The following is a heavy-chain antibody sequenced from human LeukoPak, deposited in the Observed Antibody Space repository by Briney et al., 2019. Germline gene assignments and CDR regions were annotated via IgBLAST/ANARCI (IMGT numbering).Heavy chain of an antibody. CDR2: ISGSGGST. D-gene: IGHD3-16*01. J-gene: IGHJ4*02. CDR3: AKDLRGGGAYFDY. Sequence: GGSLRLSCVASGFTFSSYAMSWVRQAPGKGLEWVSAISGSGGSTYYADSVKGRFTISRDNSKNTLYLQMNSLRAEDKAVYYCAKDLRGGGAYFDYWGQGTLVTVSS. CDR1: GFTFSSYA. V-gene: IGHV3-23*01.